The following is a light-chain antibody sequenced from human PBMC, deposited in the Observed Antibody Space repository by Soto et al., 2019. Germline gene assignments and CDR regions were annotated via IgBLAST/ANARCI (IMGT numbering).Light chain of an antibody. J-gene: IGKJ1*01. CDR3: QQYNSYWT. CDR2: KAS. Sequence: DIPMNKSPSTLSASVGNRVTIPCRASQSISSWLAWYQQKPGKAPNLLIYKASSLESGVPSRFSGSGSGTEFTLTISSLQPDDFATYYCQQYNSYWTFGQGTNVDIK. V-gene: IGKV1-5*03. CDR1: QSISSW.